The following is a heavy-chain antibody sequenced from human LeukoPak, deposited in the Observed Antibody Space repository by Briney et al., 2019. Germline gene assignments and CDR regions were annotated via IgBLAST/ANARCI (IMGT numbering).Heavy chain of an antibody. D-gene: IGHD5-18*01. CDR3: ARGYSYGTHFDY. Sequence: PGGSLRLSCAASGFTFSGYEMNWVRQAPGKGLEWVSYISSSGSTIYYADSVKGRFTISRDNAKNSLYLQMNSLRAEDTAVYYCARGYSYGTHFDYWGQGTLVTVSS. V-gene: IGHV3-48*03. J-gene: IGHJ4*01. CDR2: ISSSGSTI. CDR1: GFTFSGYE.